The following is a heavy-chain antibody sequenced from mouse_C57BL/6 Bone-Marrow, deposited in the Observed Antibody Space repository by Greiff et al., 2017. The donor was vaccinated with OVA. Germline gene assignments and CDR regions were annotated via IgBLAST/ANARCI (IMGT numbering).Heavy chain of an antibody. J-gene: IGHJ4*01. CDR2: ISSGGDYI. Sequence: EVKVEESGEGLVKPGGSLKLSCAASGFTFSSYAMSWVRQTPEKRLEWVAYISSGGDYIYYADTVKGRFTISRDNARNTLYLQMSSLKSEDTAMYYCTRDQGITTVVAPYYYAMDYWGQGTSVTVSS. CDR3: TRDQGITTVVAPYYYAMDY. V-gene: IGHV5-9-1*02. D-gene: IGHD1-1*01. CDR1: GFTFSSYA.